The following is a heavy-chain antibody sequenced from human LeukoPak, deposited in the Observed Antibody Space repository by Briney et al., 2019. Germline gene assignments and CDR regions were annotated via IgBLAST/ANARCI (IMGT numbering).Heavy chain of an antibody. CDR1: GGSLSSYY. V-gene: IGHV4-4*07. CDR2: IYTSGST. J-gene: IGHJ3*02. Sequence: SETLSLTCTVSGGSLSSYYWSWIRQPAGKGLEWIGRIYTSGSTNYNPSLKSRVTMSVDTSKNQFSLKLSSVTAADTAVYYCARDPGYYGSGTRGAFDIWGQGTMVTVSS. D-gene: IGHD3-10*01. CDR3: ARDPGYYGSGTRGAFDI.